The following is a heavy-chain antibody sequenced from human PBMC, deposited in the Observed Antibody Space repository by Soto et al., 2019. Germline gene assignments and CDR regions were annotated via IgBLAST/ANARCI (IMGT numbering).Heavy chain of an antibody. Sequence: SETLSLTCAVYGGSFSGYYWSWIRQPPGKGLEWIGEINHSGSTNYNPSLKSRVTISVDTSKNQFSLKLSPVTAADTAVYYCASAGQLSYFDYWGQGTLVTVSS. D-gene: IGHD6-6*01. CDR1: GGSFSGYY. V-gene: IGHV4-34*01. CDR3: ASAGQLSYFDY. J-gene: IGHJ4*02. CDR2: INHSGST.